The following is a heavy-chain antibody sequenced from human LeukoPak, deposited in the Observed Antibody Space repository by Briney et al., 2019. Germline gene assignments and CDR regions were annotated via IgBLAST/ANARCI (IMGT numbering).Heavy chain of an antibody. Sequence: GGSLRLSCAASGFTFDDYAMHWVRQAPGKGLEWVSGISWNSGSIGYADSVKGRFTISRDNAENSLYLQMNSLRAEDTALYYCAKAAQYYYDSSGYYSALFDYWGQGTLVTVSS. V-gene: IGHV3-9*01. J-gene: IGHJ4*02. D-gene: IGHD3-22*01. CDR1: GFTFDDYA. CDR3: AKAAQYYYDSSGYYSALFDY. CDR2: ISWNSGSI.